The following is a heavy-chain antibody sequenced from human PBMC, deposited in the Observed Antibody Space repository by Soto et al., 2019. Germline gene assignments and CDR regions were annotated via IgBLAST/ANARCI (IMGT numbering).Heavy chain of an antibody. CDR1: GFTFNTYG. CDR3: TNWNYPQSD. Sequence: QVQLVESGGGVVQPGESLRLSCAASGFTFNTYGMHWVRQAPGKGLEWVAVISKDGDIKFYADSMKGRFTISRDNSKNTLYLKVNSLRPVDTAVYYCTNWNYPQSDWGQGTRVTVSS. D-gene: IGHD1-7*01. J-gene: IGHJ4*02. V-gene: IGHV3-30*18. CDR2: ISKDGDIK.